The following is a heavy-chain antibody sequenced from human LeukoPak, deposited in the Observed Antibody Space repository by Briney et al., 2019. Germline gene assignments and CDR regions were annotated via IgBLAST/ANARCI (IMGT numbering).Heavy chain of an antibody. CDR2: ITGSGGNT. J-gene: IGHJ4*02. CDR3: AKWGDFDVLTGYYVPDF. V-gene: IGHV3-23*01. CDR1: GFTFSSYW. Sequence: GGSLRLSCAASGFTFSSYWMSWVRQAPGKGLEWVSAITGSGGNTYYADSVKGRFTISRDNSKNTLYLQMNSLRAEDTAVYYCAKWGDFDVLTGYYVPDFWGQGTLVTVSS. D-gene: IGHD3-9*01.